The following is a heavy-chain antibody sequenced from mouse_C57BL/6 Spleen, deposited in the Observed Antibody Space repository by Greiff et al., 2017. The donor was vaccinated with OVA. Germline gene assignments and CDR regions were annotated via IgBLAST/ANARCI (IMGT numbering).Heavy chain of an antibody. V-gene: IGHV5-9-1*02. CDR3: TRETGNAMDY. Sequence: EVKVVESGAGLVKPGGSLKLSCAASGFTFSSYAMSWVRQTPEKRLEWVAYISSGGDYIYYADTVKGRFTISRDNARNTLYLQMSSLKSEDTAMYYCTRETGNAMDYWGQGTSVTVSS. D-gene: IGHD4-1*01. CDR1: GFTFSSYA. J-gene: IGHJ4*01. CDR2: ISSGGDYI.